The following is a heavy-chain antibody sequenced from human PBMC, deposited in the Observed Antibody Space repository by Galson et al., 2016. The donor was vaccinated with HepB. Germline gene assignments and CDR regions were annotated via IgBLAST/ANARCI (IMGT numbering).Heavy chain of an antibody. V-gene: IGHV3-23*01. CDR2: ISAGGDIA. J-gene: IGHJ4*02. Sequence: SLRLSCAASGFTFSTYDMRWVRQTPEKGLQWVSSISAGGDIANYEDSVKGRFTISRDNSKNTLYLQMDSLRAEDTALYYCAKDRVEWNDNWGSHRGLESDSWGQGTLVTVSS. CDR3: AKDRVEWNDNWGSHRGLESDS. D-gene: IGHD3-16*02. CDR1: GFTFSTYD.